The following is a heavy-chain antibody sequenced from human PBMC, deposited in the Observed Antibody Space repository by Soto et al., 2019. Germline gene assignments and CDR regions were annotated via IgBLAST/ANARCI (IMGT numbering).Heavy chain of an antibody. CDR1: GGSLSAYY. J-gene: IGHJ4*02. V-gene: IGHV4-34*01. Sequence: ASQTLSLTCAVYGGSLSAYYWSWILQPPGKGLEWIGEIDHSGYTNYNPSLQSRVPISVDTSKNQFYLKLNSVNAADTAVYYCARAPSSGWKAYFDYWGQGTLVTVS. CDR3: ARAPSSGWKAYFDY. D-gene: IGHD6-19*01. CDR2: IDHSGYT.